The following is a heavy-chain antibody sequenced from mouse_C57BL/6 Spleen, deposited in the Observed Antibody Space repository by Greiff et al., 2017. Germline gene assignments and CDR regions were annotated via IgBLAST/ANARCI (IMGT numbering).Heavy chain of an antibody. J-gene: IGHJ3*01. CDR2: IDPETGGT. CDR1: GYTFTDYE. Sequence: VKLQESGAELVRPGASVTLSCKASGYTFTDYEMHWVKQTPVHGLEWIGAIDPETGGTAYNQKFKGKAILTADKSSSTAYMELRSLTSEDSAVYYCTRSGYEAWFAYWGQGTLVTVSA. V-gene: IGHV1-15*01. CDR3: TRSGYEAWFAY. D-gene: IGHD2-10*02.